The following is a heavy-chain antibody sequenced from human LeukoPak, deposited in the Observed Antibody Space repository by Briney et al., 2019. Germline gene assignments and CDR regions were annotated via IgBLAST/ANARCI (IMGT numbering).Heavy chain of an antibody. J-gene: IGHJ4*02. CDR3: ARGGRSEYFGSGSHDY. D-gene: IGHD3-10*01. CDR2: ISHSGTT. CDR1: GGSISDYY. Sequence: SETLSLTCIVYGGSISDYYWSWIRQPPGKGLEWIGEISHSGTTNYNPSLKSRVIVSVDTSKSQFSLKLTSVTAADTAVYYCARGGRSEYFGSGSHDYWGQGTLVTVSS. V-gene: IGHV4-34*01.